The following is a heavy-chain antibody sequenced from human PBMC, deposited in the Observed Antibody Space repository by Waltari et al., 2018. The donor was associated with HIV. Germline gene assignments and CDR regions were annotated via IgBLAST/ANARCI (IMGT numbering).Heavy chain of an antibody. J-gene: IGHJ4*02. CDR1: GFTFGDFA. D-gene: IGHD3-22*01. CDR3: SRQHDSSGYYTRGLFYFDY. V-gene: IGHV3-49*04. Sequence: EVQLVESGGTLVQPGRSLRLSCSTSGFTFGDFAIIWVRQAPGKWPEWVGLIRTKTYGGTTEYAASVKGRFSISRDDSKSIAYLQMNSMKTEDTAVYFCSRQHDSSGYYTRGLFYFDYWGQGNLVTVSS. CDR2: IRTKTYGGTT.